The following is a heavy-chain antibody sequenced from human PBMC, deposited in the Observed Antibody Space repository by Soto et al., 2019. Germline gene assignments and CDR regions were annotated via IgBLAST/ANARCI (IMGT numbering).Heavy chain of an antibody. D-gene: IGHD1-26*01. CDR2: ISYDGSSE. Sequence: QVQLVESGGGVVQPGRSLRLSCAASGFTFSSYVMHWVRQAPGRGLEWVSAISYDGSSEYFADSVKGRFIISRDNSKNTLYLQMNSLRPDDTAVYYCAKGGVVGDTGIDYWGQGILVTVSS. V-gene: IGHV3-30*18. CDR1: GFTFSSYV. CDR3: AKGGVVGDTGIDY. J-gene: IGHJ4*02.